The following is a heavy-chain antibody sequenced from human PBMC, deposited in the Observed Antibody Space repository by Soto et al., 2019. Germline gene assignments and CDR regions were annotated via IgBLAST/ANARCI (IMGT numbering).Heavy chain of an antibody. CDR3: ARDYGAYERYFDY. CDR2: IIPILGIA. CDR1: GGTFSSYT. D-gene: IGHD4-17*01. V-gene: IGHV1-69*08. J-gene: IGHJ4*02. Sequence: QVQLVQSGAEVKKPGSSVKVSCKASGGTFSSYTISWVRQAPGQGLEWMGRIIPILGIANYAQKFQGRVTITADKSTSTAYMELSSLRSEDTAVYYCARDYGAYERYFDYWGQGTLVTVSS.